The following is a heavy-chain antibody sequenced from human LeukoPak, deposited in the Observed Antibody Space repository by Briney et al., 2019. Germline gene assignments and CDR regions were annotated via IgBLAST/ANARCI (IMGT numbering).Heavy chain of an antibody. D-gene: IGHD3-10*01. V-gene: IGHV3-66*01. CDR2: IYSGGSS. CDR1: GFTVSRNY. J-gene: IGHJ4*02. CDR3: ARGGDPVYFDD. Sequence: GGSLRLSCAASGFTVSRNYMSWVRQAPGKGLEWVSVIYSGGSSFYADSVKGRFSISRDKSKNTIFLQMNSLRAEDMAVYYCARGGDPVYFDDWGQGTLVTVSS.